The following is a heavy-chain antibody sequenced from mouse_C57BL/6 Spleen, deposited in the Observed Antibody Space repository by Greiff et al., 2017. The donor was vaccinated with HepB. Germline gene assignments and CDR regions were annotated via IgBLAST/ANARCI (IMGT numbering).Heavy chain of an antibody. D-gene: IGHD2-5*01. CDR3: THYSNSRDYFDY. V-gene: IGHV6-6*01. J-gene: IGHJ2*01. CDR2: IRNKANNHAT. CDR1: GFTFSDAW. Sequence: EVMLVESGGGLVQPGGSMKLSCAASGFTFSDAWMDWVRQSPEKGLEWVAEIRNKANNHATYYAESVKGRFTISRDDSKSSVYLQMNSLRAEDTGIYYCTHYSNSRDYFDYWGQGTTLTVSS.